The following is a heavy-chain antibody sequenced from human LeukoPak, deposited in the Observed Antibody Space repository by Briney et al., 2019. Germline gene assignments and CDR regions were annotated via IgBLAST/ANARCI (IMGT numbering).Heavy chain of an antibody. CDR1: GGSFSNYY. D-gene: IGHD1-7*01. CDR2: ISDSGRI. J-gene: IGHJ6*03. Sequence: PSETLSLTCAVYGGSFSNYYWSWIRQPPGKGLEWIGEISDSGRINYNPSLLSRVTVSVDPSKNQFSLSLTSVTATDTAVYYCARRWNYGRNYYIDVWGKGAPVSVSS. V-gene: IGHV4-34*01. CDR3: ARRWNYGRNYYIDV.